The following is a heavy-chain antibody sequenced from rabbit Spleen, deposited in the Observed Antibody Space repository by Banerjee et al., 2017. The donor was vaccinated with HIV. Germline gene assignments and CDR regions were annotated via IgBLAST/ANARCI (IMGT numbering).Heavy chain of an antibody. CDR3: ARDTGSSFSSYGMDL. Sequence: QSLDESGGDLVKPGASLTLTCTASGVSFSGDSYMCWVRQAPGKGLEWIVCIDTGSSGFTSFASWAKGRFTISKTSSTTVTLQMTSLTAADTATYFCARDTGSSFSSYGMDLWGPGTLVTVS. D-gene: IGHD8-1*01. CDR1: GVSFSGDSY. V-gene: IGHV1S40*01. J-gene: IGHJ6*01. CDR2: IDTGSSGFT.